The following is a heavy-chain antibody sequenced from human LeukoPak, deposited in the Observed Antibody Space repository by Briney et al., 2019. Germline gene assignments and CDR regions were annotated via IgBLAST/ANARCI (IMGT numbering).Heavy chain of an antibody. CDR2: IYYSKNT. CDR3: VSPRGFSYGYFDY. Sequence: SETLSLTCTVSGGSISSSSAYWGWIRQPPGKGQEWIGSIYYSKNTYYNPSLKSRVTISADTSKNQFSLTLGSVSATDTAVYYCVSPRGFSYGYFDYWGQGTLVTVSS. J-gene: IGHJ4*02. D-gene: IGHD5-18*01. V-gene: IGHV4-39*01. CDR1: GGSISSSSAY.